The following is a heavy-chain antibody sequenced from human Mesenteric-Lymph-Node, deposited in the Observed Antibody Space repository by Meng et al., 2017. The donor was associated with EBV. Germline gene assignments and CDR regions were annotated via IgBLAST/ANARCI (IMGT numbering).Heavy chain of an antibody. Sequence: RAGSTVKTPGSYVQCSCKSTGGTLRNSAVSWVRQAPGPGLELVGAIVPNVGTGRYSQKFQGRVTITADRSTNTVYIEVSSLTSEDTAVYYCAMSRAGHWNLLDNWGQGTLVTVSS. V-gene: IGHV1-69*06. D-gene: IGHD1-1*01. CDR3: AMSRAGHWNLLDN. CDR1: GGTLRNSA. CDR2: IVPNVGTG. J-gene: IGHJ4*02.